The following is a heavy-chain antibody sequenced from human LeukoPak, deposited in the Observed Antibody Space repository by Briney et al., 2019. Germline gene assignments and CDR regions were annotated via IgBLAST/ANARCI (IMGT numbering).Heavy chain of an antibody. Sequence: ASVKVSCKASGYTFTNYYMHWVRQAPGQGLEWMGIINPSGGSTSYAQKFQGRVTMTRNTSISTAYMELSSLRSEDTAVYYCARGPTSQLMVYAILYYYYYYGMDVWGQGTTVTVSS. V-gene: IGHV1-46*01. J-gene: IGHJ6*02. CDR1: GYTFTNYY. CDR2: INPSGGST. CDR3: ARGPTSQLMVYAILYYYYYYGMDV. D-gene: IGHD2-8*01.